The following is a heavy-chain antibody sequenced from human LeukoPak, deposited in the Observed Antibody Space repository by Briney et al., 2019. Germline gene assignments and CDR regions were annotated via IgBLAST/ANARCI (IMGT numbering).Heavy chain of an antibody. V-gene: IGHV1-3*03. D-gene: IGHD3-9*01. CDR2: INAGNGNT. J-gene: IGHJ4*02. CDR3: ARGYDILTGYYNAGVYYFDY. CDR1: GYTFTSYA. Sequence: ASVKVSCKASGYTFTSYAMHWVRQAPGQRLEWMGWINAGNGNTKYSQEFQGRVTITRDTSASTAYMELSSLRSEDMAVYYCARGYDILTGYYNAGVYYFDYWGQGTLATVPS.